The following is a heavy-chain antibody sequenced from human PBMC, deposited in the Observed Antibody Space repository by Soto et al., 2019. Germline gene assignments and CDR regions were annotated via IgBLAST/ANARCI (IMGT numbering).Heavy chain of an antibody. D-gene: IGHD6-19*01. V-gene: IGHV4-34*01. CDR3: AIGPKMWLAGGGY. J-gene: IGHJ4*02. CDR1: GGSFSGYY. CDR2: INHSGIT. Sequence: SESLSLTCAVYGGSFSGYYLSWIRQPPGKGLEWLSEINHSGITDYNPSRKSRITISIDTSKKQFSLKLNSVTAADTAVYYCAIGPKMWLAGGGYWGQGTQVTVSS.